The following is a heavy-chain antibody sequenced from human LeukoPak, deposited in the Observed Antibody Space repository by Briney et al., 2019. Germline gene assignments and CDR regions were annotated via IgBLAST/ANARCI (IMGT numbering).Heavy chain of an antibody. Sequence: GGSLRLSCAASGFTVSSNYMSWVRQAPGKGLEWVSVIYSGGSTYYADSVKGRFTISRDNSKNTLYLQMNSLRAEDTAVYYCARDNSVGDIAWWFDPWGQGTLVTVSS. J-gene: IGHJ5*02. CDR3: ARDNSVGDIAWWFDP. CDR2: IYSGGST. V-gene: IGHV3-53*01. CDR1: GFTVSSNY. D-gene: IGHD3-16*02.